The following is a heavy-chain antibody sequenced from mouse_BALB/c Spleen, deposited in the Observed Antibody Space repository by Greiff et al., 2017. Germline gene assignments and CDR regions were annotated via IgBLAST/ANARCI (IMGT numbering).Heavy chain of an antibody. J-gene: IGHJ3*01. D-gene: IGHD4-1*01. CDR2: IFPGDGST. CDR1: GYTFTSYD. V-gene: IGHV1-85*01. CDR3: AKKKIANWDEWLAY. Sequence: VQLQEPGAELVKPGASVKLSCKASGYTFTSYDINWVRQRPEQGLEWIGWIFPGDGSTKYNEKFKGKATLTTDKSSSTAYMQRNRLTSEDSAVYFCAKKKIANWDEWLAYWGQGTLVTVSA.